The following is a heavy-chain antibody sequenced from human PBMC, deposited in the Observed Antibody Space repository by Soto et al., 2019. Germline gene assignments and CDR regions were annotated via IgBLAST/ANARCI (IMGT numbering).Heavy chain of an antibody. Sequence: SETLSLTCTVSGGSISSSSYYWGWIRQPPGKGLEWIGSIYYSGSTYYNPSLKSRVTISVDTSKNQFSLKLSSVTAADTAVFYCASPPIAVAGIYNWFDPWGQGTLVTVSS. CDR1: GGSISSSSYY. V-gene: IGHV4-39*01. D-gene: IGHD6-19*01. J-gene: IGHJ5*02. CDR3: ASPPIAVAGIYNWFDP. CDR2: IYYSGST.